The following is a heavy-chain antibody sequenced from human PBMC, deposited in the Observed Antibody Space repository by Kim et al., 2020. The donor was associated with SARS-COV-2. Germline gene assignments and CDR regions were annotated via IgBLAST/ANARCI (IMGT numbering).Heavy chain of an antibody. CDR2: IYYSGST. Sequence: SETLSLTCTVSGGSISSSSYYWGWIRQPPGKGLEWIGSIYYSGSTYYNPSLKSRVTISVDTSKNQFSLKLSSVTAADTAVYYCARLVVDTAMADFDYWGQGTLVTVSS. D-gene: IGHD5-18*01. CDR1: GGSISSSSYY. CDR3: ARLVVDTAMADFDY. V-gene: IGHV4-39*01. J-gene: IGHJ4*02.